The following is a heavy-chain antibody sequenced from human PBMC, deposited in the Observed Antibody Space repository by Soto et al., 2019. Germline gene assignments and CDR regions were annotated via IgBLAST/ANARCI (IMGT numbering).Heavy chain of an antibody. CDR2: FYYSGIT. V-gene: IGHV4-61*01. D-gene: IGHD1-26*01. CDR1: GGSVLSGNYY. Sequence: SETLSLTCTVSGGSVLSGNYYWSWIRQPPGKGLEWIGYFYYSGITNYNPSLKNRVTISVDTSKNQFSLNLTSVTAADTAVYYCAVPPPWEPRPFQHWGHGTLVTVSS. CDR3: AVPPPWEPRPFQH. J-gene: IGHJ1*01.